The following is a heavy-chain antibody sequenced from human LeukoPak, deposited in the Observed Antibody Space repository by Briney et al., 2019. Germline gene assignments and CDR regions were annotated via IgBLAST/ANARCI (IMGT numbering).Heavy chain of an antibody. CDR3: AKCRGSYDVWSGYSYYYYYYMDV. CDR2: IYPGDSET. Sequence: GESLKISCKGSGYSFTNYWIAWVRQMPGKGLEWMGIIYPGDSETRYRPSFQGQVTFSVDKSTNTAWLQWSSLKASDTAMYYCAKCRGSYDVWSGYSYYYYYYMDVWGKGTTVTVSS. J-gene: IGHJ6*03. V-gene: IGHV5-51*01. D-gene: IGHD3-3*01. CDR1: GYSFTNYW.